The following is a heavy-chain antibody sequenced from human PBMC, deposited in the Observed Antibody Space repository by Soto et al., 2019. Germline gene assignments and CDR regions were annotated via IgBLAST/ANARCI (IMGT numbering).Heavy chain of an antibody. J-gene: IGHJ4*02. CDR1: GYTFISYG. Sequence: QVQLVQSGAEVKKPGASVKVSCKASGYTFISYGISWVRQAPGQGLEWMGWISAYNGNTNYAQKLQGRVTMTTDISTNTAYMELRSLRSDDTAVYYCARGSTDYYDSSGSYTFDHWGQGTLVTVSS. CDR2: ISAYNGNT. CDR3: ARGSTDYYDSSGSYTFDH. D-gene: IGHD3-22*01. V-gene: IGHV1-18*01.